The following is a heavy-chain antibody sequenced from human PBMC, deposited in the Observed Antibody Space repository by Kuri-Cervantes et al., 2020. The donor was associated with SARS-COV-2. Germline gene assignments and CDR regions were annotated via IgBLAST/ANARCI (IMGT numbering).Heavy chain of an antibody. J-gene: IGHJ4*02. V-gene: IGHV3-23*01. CDR3: ARLYYYDSSGYYSPDY. Sequence: GGSLRLSCAASGFTFSSYAMSWVRQAPGKGLEWVSAISGSGGSTYYADSVKGRFTISRDNSKNTLYLQMNSLRAEDTAVYYCARLYYYDSSGYYSPDYWGQGTLVTVSS. CDR1: GFTFSSYA. D-gene: IGHD3-22*01. CDR2: ISGSGGST.